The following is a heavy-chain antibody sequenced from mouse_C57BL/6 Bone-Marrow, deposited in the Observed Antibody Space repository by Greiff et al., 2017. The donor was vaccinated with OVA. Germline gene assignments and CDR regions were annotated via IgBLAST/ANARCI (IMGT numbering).Heavy chain of an antibody. J-gene: IGHJ4*01. V-gene: IGHV2-9-1*01. CDR1: GFSLTSYA. D-gene: IGHD1-1*01. CDR2: IWTGGGT. Sequence: VKLMESGPGLVAPSQSLSITCTVSGFSLTSYAISWVRQPPGKGLEWLGVIWTGGGTHSTSALKSRLSISKNNSKSQVFLKMNRLQTDDTARYYCARPYYGSSYGDYAIDYWGQGTSVTVSS. CDR3: ARPYYGSSYGDYAIDY.